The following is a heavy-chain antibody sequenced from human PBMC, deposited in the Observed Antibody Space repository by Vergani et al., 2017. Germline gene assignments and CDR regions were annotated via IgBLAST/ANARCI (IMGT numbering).Heavy chain of an antibody. CDR1: GASIRSSNYY. CDR2: IYYSEST. J-gene: IGHJ5*02. D-gene: IGHD6-19*01. Sequence: QLQLQESGPGLVKPSATLSLTCSVSGASIRSSNYYWGCIRQPPGKGLEWIASIYYSESTYYNPSLKSRVTISVDTSKNQFSLKLSSVTAADTAVYFCARHSTVEWLVKLGWIDPGGKGIRVTVSS. V-gene: IGHV4-39*01. CDR3: ARHSTVEWLVKLGWIDP.